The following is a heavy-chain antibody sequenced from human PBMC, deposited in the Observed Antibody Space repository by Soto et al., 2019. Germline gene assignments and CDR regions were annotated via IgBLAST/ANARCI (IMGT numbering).Heavy chain of an antibody. D-gene: IGHD6-13*01. CDR2: INHSGST. J-gene: IGHJ6*02. Sequence: QVQLQQWGAGLLKPSETLSLTCAVYGGSFSGYYWSWIRQPPGKGLEWIGEINHSGSTNYNPSLKSRVTISVDTSKNQFSLELSSVTAADTAVYYCARGWQQLVGYYYGMDVWGQGTTVTVSS. V-gene: IGHV4-34*01. CDR3: ARGWQQLVGYYYGMDV. CDR1: GGSFSGYY.